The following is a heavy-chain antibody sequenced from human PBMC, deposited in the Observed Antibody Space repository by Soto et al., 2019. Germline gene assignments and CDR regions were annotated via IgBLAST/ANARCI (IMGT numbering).Heavy chain of an antibody. CDR3: AGIPYYDILTGYRPGGFDP. V-gene: IGHV4-30-4*01. CDR2: IYYSGST. D-gene: IGHD3-9*01. Sequence: SETLSLTCTVSGGSISSGDYYWSWIRQPPGKGLEWIGYIYYSGSTYYNPSLKSRVTISVDTSKNQFSLRLSSVTAADTAVYYCAGIPYYDILTGYRPGGFDPWGQGTLVTVSS. J-gene: IGHJ5*02. CDR1: GGSISSGDYY.